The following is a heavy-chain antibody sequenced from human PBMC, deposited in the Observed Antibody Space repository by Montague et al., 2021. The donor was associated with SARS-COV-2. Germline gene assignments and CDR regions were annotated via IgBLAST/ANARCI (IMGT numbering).Heavy chain of an antibody. CDR3: ARRGYTGSDYFGY. Sequence: SETLSLTCSVSGFSISSGFYWAWIRQSPGKGPEWIGTVYHSGYTHYSPSLKGRVTVSIDTSKNQFSLTVTSVTAADTAVYFCARRGYTGSDYFGYWGQGTLVTVSS. CDR1: GFSISSGFY. J-gene: IGHJ4*02. V-gene: IGHV4-38-2*01. CDR2: VYHSGYT. D-gene: IGHD5-12*01.